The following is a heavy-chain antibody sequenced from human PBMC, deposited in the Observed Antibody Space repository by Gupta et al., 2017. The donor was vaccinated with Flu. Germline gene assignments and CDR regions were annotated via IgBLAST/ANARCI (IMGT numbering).Heavy chain of an antibody. J-gene: IGHJ3*02. V-gene: IGHV3-74*01. CDR2: INRDGSRT. CDR1: GFTFSTYW. CDR3: ARGDSGTNYRDAFDI. Sequence: EVQLVESGGGLVQPGGSLRLSCAASGFTFSTYWMHWVRQAPGKGLLWVSRINRDGSRTDYADSVKGRFTISRDNAKSTLYLQMNSLRAEDTAVYYCARGDSGTNYRDAFDIWGQGTIVTVSS. D-gene: IGHD1-26*01.